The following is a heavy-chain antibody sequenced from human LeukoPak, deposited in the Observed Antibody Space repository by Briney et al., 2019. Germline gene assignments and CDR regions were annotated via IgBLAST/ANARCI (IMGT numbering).Heavy chain of an antibody. CDR3: AKDIAVAGNRGAFDY. CDR2: ITWNSDNM. V-gene: IGHV3-9*01. CDR1: GFTFDDYA. D-gene: IGHD6-19*01. J-gene: IGHJ4*02. Sequence: SLRLSCTASGFTFDDYAMHWVRQAPGKGLEWVSGITWNSDNMGFADSVKGRFTISRDNAKNSLYLQMNSLRAEDTALYYCAKDIAVAGNRGAFDYWGQGTLVTVSS.